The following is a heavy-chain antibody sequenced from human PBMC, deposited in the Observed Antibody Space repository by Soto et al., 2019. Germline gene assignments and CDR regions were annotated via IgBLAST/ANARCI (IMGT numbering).Heavy chain of an antibody. J-gene: IGHJ6*02. CDR1: GGSFGGYY. CDR3: ARAKVEANYYYGMDV. V-gene: IGHV4-34*01. Sequence: SETLSLTCAVYGGSFGGYYWSWIRQPPGKGLEWIGEINHSGSTNYNPSLKSRVTISVDTSKNQFSLKLSSVTAADTAAYYCARAKVEANYYYGMDVWGQGTTVTVSS. D-gene: IGHD2-15*01. CDR2: INHSGST.